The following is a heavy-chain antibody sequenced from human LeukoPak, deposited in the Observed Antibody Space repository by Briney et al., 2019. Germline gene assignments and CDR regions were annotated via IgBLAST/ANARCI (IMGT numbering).Heavy chain of an antibody. CDR3: ARDRGGSYSAIDY. J-gene: IGHJ4*02. D-gene: IGHD2-15*01. Sequence: GGSLRLSCAASGFTFSSYEMNWVRQAPGKGLEWVSFISSSSITIYYADSVKGRFTISRDNAEKSLYLQMNSLRAEDTAVYYCARDRGGSYSAIDYWGQGTLVIVSS. V-gene: IGHV3-48*03. CDR1: GFTFSSYE. CDR2: ISSSSITI.